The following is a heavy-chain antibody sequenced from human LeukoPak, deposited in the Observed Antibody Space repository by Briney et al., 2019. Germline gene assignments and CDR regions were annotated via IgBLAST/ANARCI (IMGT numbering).Heavy chain of an antibody. D-gene: IGHD3-22*01. V-gene: IGHV4-34*01. CDR1: GGSFKPYY. CDR3: ARGLGGDASGYYFDS. CDR2: INHSGST. Sequence: SETLSLTCDVFGGSFKPYYWSWIRQSPGKGLKWIGEINHSGSTNYNPSLKDRLTIFLDTSKKQFSLSLRHVTAADTAVFYCARGLGGDASGYYFDSWGQGTLVTVSS. J-gene: IGHJ4*02.